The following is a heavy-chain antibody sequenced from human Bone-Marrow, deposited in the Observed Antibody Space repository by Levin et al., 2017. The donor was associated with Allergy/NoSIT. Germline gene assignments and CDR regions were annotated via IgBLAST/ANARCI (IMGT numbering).Heavy chain of an antibody. CDR1: GYTFTSYD. V-gene: IGHV1-8*01. D-gene: IGHD3-3*01. CDR3: ARGWSPYEFSVGGLDV. CDR2: MNPNRDDT. Sequence: EAPVKVSCKFSGYTFTSYDIHWVRQATGQGPEWMGWMNPNRDDTGYAQRFQGRVTMTRNTSISTAYMELSSLRSEDTAVYYCARGWSPYEFSVGGLDVWGQGTTVIVSS. J-gene: IGHJ6*02.